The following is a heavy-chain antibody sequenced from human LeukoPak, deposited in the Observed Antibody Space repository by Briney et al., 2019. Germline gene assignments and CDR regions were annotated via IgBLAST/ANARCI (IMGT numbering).Heavy chain of an antibody. V-gene: IGHV1-18*01. Sequence: ASVKVSCKASGYTFTSYGISWVRQARGQGLEWMGWISGYNGNTNNAQKFQGRVTMTTDTSTSTAYMEMRSLRSDDTAVYYCARATHRAGDAFDIWGQGTMVTVS. CDR3: ARATHRAGDAFDI. D-gene: IGHD3-10*01. J-gene: IGHJ3*02. CDR1: GYTFTSYG. CDR2: ISGYNGNT.